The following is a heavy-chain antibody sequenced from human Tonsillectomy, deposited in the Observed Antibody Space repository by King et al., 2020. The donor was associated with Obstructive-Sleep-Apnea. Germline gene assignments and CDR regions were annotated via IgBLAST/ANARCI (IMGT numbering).Heavy chain of an antibody. J-gene: IGHJ1*01. Sequence: VQLQESGPGLVKPSETLSLTCTVSGGSISSYYWSWIRQPPGKGLEWIGYIYYSWGTNYNPSLKSRVTISVETSKNQFSLKLSSVTAADTAVYYCARERITMVRGVITPEYFQHWGQGTLVTVSS. CDR2: IYYSWGT. D-gene: IGHD3-10*01. CDR1: GGSISSYY. CDR3: ARERITMVRGVITPEYFQH. V-gene: IGHV4-59*01.